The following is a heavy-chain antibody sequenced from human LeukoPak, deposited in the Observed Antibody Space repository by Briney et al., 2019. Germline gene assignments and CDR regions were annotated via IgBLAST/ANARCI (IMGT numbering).Heavy chain of an antibody. V-gene: IGHV3-7*03. D-gene: IGHD2-2*01. CDR1: GFTFRSSW. CDR3: ARDPCHGALDY. Sequence: PGGSLRLSCVASGFTFRSSWMSWVRRAPGKGLEWVANIKQDGTEEYYVDSVRGRFSISKDNAKNSLYLQMNSLRAEDTAVYYCARDPCHGALDYWGQGALVTVSS. J-gene: IGHJ4*02. CDR2: IKQDGTEE.